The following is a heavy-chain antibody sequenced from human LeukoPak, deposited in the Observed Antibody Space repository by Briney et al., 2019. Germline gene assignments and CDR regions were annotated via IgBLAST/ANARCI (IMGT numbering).Heavy chain of an antibody. J-gene: IGHJ4*02. CDR1: GYTFTSYG. Sequence: ASVKVSCKASGYTFTSYGISWVRQAPGQGLEWMGWVSAYNGNANYAQKLQGRVTMTTDTSTSTAYMELRSLRSDDTAVYYCARDLQYYDFWSGYSREAYYSGQGTLVTVSS. CDR3: ARDLQYYDFWSGYSREAYY. V-gene: IGHV1-18*01. D-gene: IGHD3-3*01. CDR2: VSAYNGNA.